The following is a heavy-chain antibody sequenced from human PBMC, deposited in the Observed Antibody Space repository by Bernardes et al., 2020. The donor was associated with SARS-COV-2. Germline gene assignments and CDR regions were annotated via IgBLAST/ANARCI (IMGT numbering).Heavy chain of an antibody. Sequence: GSLRLSCAASGFTFSSYAMSWVRQAPGKGLEWVSAISGSGGSTYYADSVKGRFTISRDNSKNTLYLQMNSLRAEDTAVYYCAKWIVGADPGWSYFDYWGQGTLVTVSS. CDR3: AKWIVGADPGWSYFDY. J-gene: IGHJ4*02. D-gene: IGHD1-26*01. V-gene: IGHV3-23*01. CDR2: ISGSGGST. CDR1: GFTFSSYA.